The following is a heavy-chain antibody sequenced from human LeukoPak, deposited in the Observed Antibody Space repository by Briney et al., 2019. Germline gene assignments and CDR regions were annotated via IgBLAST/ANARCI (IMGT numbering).Heavy chain of an antibody. V-gene: IGHV3-33*06. J-gene: IGHJ4*02. CDR1: GFTFSSYG. CDR2: IWYDGSNK. D-gene: IGHD5-24*01. CDR3: AKDGDGYNSGIDY. Sequence: GGSLRLSCAASGFTFSSYGMHWVRQAPGKGLEWVAVIWYDGSNKYYADSVKGRFTISRDNSKNTLYLQMNSLRAEDTAVYYCAKDGDGYNSGIDYWGQGTLVTVSS.